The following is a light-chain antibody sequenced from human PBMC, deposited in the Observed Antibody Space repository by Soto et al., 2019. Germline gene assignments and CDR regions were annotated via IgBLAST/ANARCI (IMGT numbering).Light chain of an antibody. CDR3: NNYTNYLPNP. V-gene: IGKV3-20*01. CDR1: QSFDSAY. Sequence: EIVLTQSPGTLSLSPGERATLSCRSSQSFDSAYLAWYQQKPGQAPSLLMYGASNRATGIPDRFSGSGSGTNFTLTITPLEPEDFEVNYCNNYTNYLPNPFGKGTKRRS. CDR2: GAS. J-gene: IGKJ2*01.